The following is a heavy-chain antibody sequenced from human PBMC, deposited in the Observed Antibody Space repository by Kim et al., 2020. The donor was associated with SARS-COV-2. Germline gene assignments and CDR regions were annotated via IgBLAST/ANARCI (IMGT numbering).Heavy chain of an antibody. Sequence: SVKVSCKASGGTFSSYAISWVRQAPGQGLEWMGGIIPIFGTANYAQKFQGRVTITADESTSTAYMELSSLRSEDTAVYYCARALPSGWYKGPIVGASQRHDAFDIWGRGTLVTVSS. J-gene: IGHJ3*02. CDR2: IIPIFGTA. CDR1: GGTFSSYA. V-gene: IGHV1-69*13. CDR3: ARALPSGWYKGPIVGASQRHDAFDI. D-gene: IGHD6-19*01.